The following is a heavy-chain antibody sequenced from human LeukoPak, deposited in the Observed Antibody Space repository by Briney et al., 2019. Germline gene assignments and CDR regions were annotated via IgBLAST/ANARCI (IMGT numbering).Heavy chain of an antibody. J-gene: IGHJ4*02. V-gene: IGHV3-53*04. CDR1: GITVSSTY. CDR3: ATGIMLVRGGLVL. CDR2: IYTDGTI. D-gene: IGHD2-21*01. Sequence: GGSLTLSCAASGITVSSTYLSWFRQAPGKGLEWVSNIYTDGTIYYADSVKGRFTISRHSSKNPLYLQMNSLRAEDTALYYCATGIMLVRGGLVLGAQRPLVTVSS.